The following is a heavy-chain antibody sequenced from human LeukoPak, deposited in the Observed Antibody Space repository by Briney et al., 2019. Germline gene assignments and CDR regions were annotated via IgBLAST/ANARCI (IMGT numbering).Heavy chain of an antibody. CDR2: IYYSGSS. Sequence: LETLSLTCTVSGGSISSGSYYWGWIRQPPGKGLEWIGSIYYSGSSYYNPSLKSRVTISVDTSKNQFSLHLSSVTAADTAVYYCARLRIAAADSWGQGTLVTVSS. CDR3: ARLRIAAADS. V-gene: IGHV4-39*01. CDR1: GGSISSGSYY. D-gene: IGHD6-13*01. J-gene: IGHJ4*02.